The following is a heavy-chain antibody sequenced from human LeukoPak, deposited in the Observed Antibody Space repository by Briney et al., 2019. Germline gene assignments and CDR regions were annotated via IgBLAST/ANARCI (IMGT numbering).Heavy chain of an antibody. V-gene: IGHV3-9*01. CDR3: AKWSGDYYGSGSYFDY. J-gene: IGHJ4*02. D-gene: IGHD3-10*01. CDR2: ISWNSGSI. Sequence: GGSLRLSCAASGFTFDDYAMHWVRQAPGKGLEWVSGISWNSGSIGYADSVKGRFTISRDNAKNSLYLQMNSLRAEDTALYYCAKWSGDYYGSGSYFDYWGQGTLVTVPS. CDR1: GFTFDDYA.